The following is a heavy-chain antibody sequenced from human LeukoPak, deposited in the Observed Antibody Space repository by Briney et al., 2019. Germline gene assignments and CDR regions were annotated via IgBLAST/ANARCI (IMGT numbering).Heavy chain of an antibody. CDR1: GFTFSDNY. CDR2: ISSSGNTT. V-gene: IGHV3-11*04. J-gene: IGHJ3*02. Sequence: AGGSLRLSCAASGFTFSDNYMSWIRQAPGKGLEWVSYISSSGNTTYNADSVKGRFTISRDNAKNSLYLQMNSLRAEDTAVYYCAREHDAFDIWGQGTMVTVSS. CDR3: AREHDAFDI.